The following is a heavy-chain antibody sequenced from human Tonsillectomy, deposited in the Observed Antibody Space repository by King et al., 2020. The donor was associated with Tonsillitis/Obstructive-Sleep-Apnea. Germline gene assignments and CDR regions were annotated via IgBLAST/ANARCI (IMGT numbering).Heavy chain of an antibody. CDR2: IWYDGRIQ. J-gene: IGHJ4*02. Sequence: VQLVESGGGVVQPGRSLRLSCAASGFTFSNYGFHWVRQAPGKGLEWVAVIWYDGRIQYYADSVKGRFTVSKDNSENTLDLQMHSLRAEDTAVYYCARDIGLHYFDYWGQGTLVTVSS. D-gene: IGHD5-12*01. CDR1: GFTFSNYG. CDR3: ARDIGLHYFDY. V-gene: IGHV3-33*01.